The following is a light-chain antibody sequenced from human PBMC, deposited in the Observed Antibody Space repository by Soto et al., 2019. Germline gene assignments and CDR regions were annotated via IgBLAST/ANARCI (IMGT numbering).Light chain of an antibody. V-gene: IGKV3-20*01. CDR2: GAS. Sequence: EIVLTQSPGTLSLSPGERATLSCRASQTINPTFLAWYQQKPGQAPRLLIYGASSRATDIPDRFSGSGSGTDCTLTISKLEPEDFAVYYCQQCGVSPTFGGGTKVEIK. J-gene: IGKJ4*01. CDR3: QQCGVSPT. CDR1: QTINPTF.